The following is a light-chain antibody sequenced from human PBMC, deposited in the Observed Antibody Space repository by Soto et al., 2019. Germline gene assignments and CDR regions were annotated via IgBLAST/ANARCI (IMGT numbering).Light chain of an antibody. Sequence: AIRMTQSPSSFSASTGDRVTITCRASQGISSYLAWYQQKPGKAPKLLIYAASTLQSGVPSRFSGSGSGTDFTLTISSLQPEDFATYYCQQSYNSPPITFGQGTRLEIK. CDR2: AAS. V-gene: IGKV1-8*01. J-gene: IGKJ5*01. CDR3: QQSYNSPPIT. CDR1: QGISSY.